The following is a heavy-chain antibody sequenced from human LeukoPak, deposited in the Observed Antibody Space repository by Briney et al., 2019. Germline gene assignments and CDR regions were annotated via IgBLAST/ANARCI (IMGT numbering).Heavy chain of an antibody. V-gene: IGHV3-7*01. Sequence: GGSLRLSCAASGFTFSSYWMSWVRQAPGKGLEWVANINQDGSDKNYVDSLKGRFTISRDNAKNSLYLQMNSLGAEDTAVYYCASLRPRQQLVVDHWGQGTLVTVSS. D-gene: IGHD6-13*01. J-gene: IGHJ4*02. CDR3: ASLRPRQQLVVDH. CDR1: GFTFSSYW. CDR2: INQDGSDK.